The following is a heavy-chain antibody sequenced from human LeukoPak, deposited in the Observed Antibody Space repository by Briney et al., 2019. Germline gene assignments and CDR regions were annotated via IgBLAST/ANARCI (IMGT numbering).Heavy chain of an antibody. Sequence: ASVTVSCKASGYTFTSYDIYWVRQATGQGLEWMGWMNPNSGNTGYAQKFQGRVTITRNTSISTAYMELSSLRSEDTAVYYCARGRSYYTNYYFDPWGQGTLVTVSS. J-gene: IGHJ5*02. CDR3: ARGRSYYTNYYFDP. CDR2: MNPNSGNT. D-gene: IGHD4-11*01. V-gene: IGHV1-8*03. CDR1: GYTFTSYD.